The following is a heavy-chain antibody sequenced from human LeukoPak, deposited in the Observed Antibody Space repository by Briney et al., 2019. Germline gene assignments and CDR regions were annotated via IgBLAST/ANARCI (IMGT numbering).Heavy chain of an antibody. D-gene: IGHD3-22*01. CDR3: ARDPADSSGYYSDY. J-gene: IGHJ4*02. CDR2: ISAYNGNT. V-gene: IGHV1-18*01. CDR1: GYTFTSYG. Sequence: ASVKVSCKASGYTFTSYGISWVRQAPGQGLEWMGWISAYNGNTNYAQKLQGRVTITADKSTSTAYMELSSLRSEDTAVYYCARDPADSSGYYSDYWGQGTLVTVSS.